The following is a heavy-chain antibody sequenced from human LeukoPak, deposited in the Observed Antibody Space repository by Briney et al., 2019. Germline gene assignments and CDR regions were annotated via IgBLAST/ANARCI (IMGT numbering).Heavy chain of an antibody. CDR3: ARDYHGSVTTFWAL. J-gene: IGHJ4*02. CDR2: ISAYNGNT. CDR1: GYTFTSYS. V-gene: IGHV1-18*01. D-gene: IGHD3-10*01. Sequence: ASVKVSCKASGYTFTSYSISWVRQAPGQGLEWMGWISAYNGNTNYAQKLQGRVTMTTDTSTSTAYMELRSLRSDDTAVYYCARDYHGSVTTFWALWGQGTLVTVSS.